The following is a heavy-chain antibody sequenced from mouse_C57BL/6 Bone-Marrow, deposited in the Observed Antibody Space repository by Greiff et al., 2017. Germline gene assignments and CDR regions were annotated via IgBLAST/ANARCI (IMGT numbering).Heavy chain of an antibody. Sequence: VQLQQSGPELVKPGASVTIPCKASGYSFTGYYMNWVKLSPEKSLEWIGEINPSTGGTTYNQKFKAKATLTVDKSSSTAYMQLKSLTSEDSAVYYCARRSSHYYAMDYWGQGTSVTVSS. J-gene: IGHJ4*01. CDR1: GYSFTGYY. D-gene: IGHD1-1*01. CDR3: ARRSSHYYAMDY. CDR2: INPSTGGT. V-gene: IGHV1-42*01.